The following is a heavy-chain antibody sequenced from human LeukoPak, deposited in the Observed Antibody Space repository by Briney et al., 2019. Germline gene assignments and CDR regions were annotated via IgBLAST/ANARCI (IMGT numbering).Heavy chain of an antibody. Sequence: SETPSLTCTVSGGSISGYFWSWIRQPPGKGLEWIGYIYDNGNTNYNSSLKSRVTMSVDMSKNQVSLKLTSVTAADTAVYYCARDPGSGTADDYIMDVWGQGTTVTVSS. CDR3: ARDPGSGTADDYIMDV. D-gene: IGHD5-12*01. J-gene: IGHJ6*02. V-gene: IGHV4-59*01. CDR2: IYDNGNT. CDR1: GGSISGYF.